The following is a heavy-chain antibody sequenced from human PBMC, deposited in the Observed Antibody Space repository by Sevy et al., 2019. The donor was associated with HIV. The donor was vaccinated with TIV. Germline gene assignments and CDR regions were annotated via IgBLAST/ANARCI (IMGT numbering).Heavy chain of an antibody. D-gene: IGHD3-10*01. V-gene: IGHV3-15*01. CDR3: ASRHYYGSGSYPDS. J-gene: IGHJ4*02. Sequence: GGSLRLSCAASGFTFSNAWMSWVRQAPGKGLEWVGRIKSKTDGGTIDYAAPVKGRFSISRDDSKNTLYLQMNSLKIEDTAVYYCASRHYYGSGSYPDSWGQGTLVTVSS. CDR2: IKSKTDGGTI. CDR1: GFTFSNAW.